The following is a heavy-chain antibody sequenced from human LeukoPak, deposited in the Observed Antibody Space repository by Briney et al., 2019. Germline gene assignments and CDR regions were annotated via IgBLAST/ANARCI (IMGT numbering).Heavy chain of an antibody. J-gene: IGHJ4*02. V-gene: IGHV3-23*01. CDR2: ISGSGGST. CDR1: EFTFSSYA. CDR3: AKVGTLWFGEFSY. Sequence: SGGSLRLSCAASEFTFSSYAMSWVRQAPGKGLEWVSAISGSGGSTYYADSVKGRFTISRDNSKNTLYLQMNSLRAEDTAVYYCAKVGTLWFGEFSYWGQGTLVTVSS. D-gene: IGHD3-10*01.